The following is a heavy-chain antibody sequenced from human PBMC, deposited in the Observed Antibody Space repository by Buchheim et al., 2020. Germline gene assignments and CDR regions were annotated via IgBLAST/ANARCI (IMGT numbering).Heavy chain of an antibody. CDR3: ASRVGQLDV. Sequence: QVQLQQWGAGLLKPSQTLSLTCAVYGGSFSGYYWCWIRQPPGPGLEWIGEINHSGSTNYNSTLKRQVTISVDTSKNQFYLKLGSVTAADTAVYYCASRVGQLDVWGQGTT. J-gene: IGHJ6*02. CDR1: GGSFSGYY. V-gene: IGHV4-34*01. CDR2: INHSGST. D-gene: IGHD1-26*01.